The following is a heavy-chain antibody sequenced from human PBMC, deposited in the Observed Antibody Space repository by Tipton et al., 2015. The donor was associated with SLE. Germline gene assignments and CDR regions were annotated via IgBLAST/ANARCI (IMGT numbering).Heavy chain of an antibody. V-gene: IGHV4-59*01. J-gene: IGHJ3*02. D-gene: IGHD5-12*01. CDR2: IYYSGST. CDR3: ASLALGAFDI. Sequence: TLSLTCTVSGGSISSYYWSWIRQPPGKGLEWIGYIYYSGSTNYNPSPKSRVTISVDTSKNQFSLKLSSVTAADTDVYYCASLALGAFDIWGQGTMVTVSS. CDR1: GGSISSYY.